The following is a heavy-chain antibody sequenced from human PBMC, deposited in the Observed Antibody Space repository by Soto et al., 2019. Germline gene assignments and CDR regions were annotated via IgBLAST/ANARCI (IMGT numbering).Heavy chain of an antibody. D-gene: IGHD6-13*01. Sequence: GGSLGLSCAASGFSFSDYAMSWVRQAPGKGLEWVSVISESGGSTHYADSVRGRFTVSRDNSKNSLSLRMNSLRDEDTAVYFCAKRSPYSSGWYSPIFDYWGQGALVTVSS. CDR3: AKRSPYSSGWYSPIFDY. CDR2: ISESGGST. CDR1: GFSFSDYA. J-gene: IGHJ4*02. V-gene: IGHV3-23*01.